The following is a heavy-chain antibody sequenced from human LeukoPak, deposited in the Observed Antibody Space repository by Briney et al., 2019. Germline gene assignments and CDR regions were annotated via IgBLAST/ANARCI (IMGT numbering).Heavy chain of an antibody. CDR3: ATLVSTRYYFDY. Sequence: SETLSLTCTVSDYSISSGYGYYWGWIRQPPGKGLEWIGNIYHSGITYYNHFNSSLKSRVTVSIDTSKNQFSLRLTSVTAADTAVYFCATLVSTRYYFDYWGQGTLVTVSS. J-gene: IGHJ4*02. CDR2: IYHSGIT. D-gene: IGHD5/OR15-5a*01. V-gene: IGHV4-38-2*02. CDR1: DYSISSGYGYY.